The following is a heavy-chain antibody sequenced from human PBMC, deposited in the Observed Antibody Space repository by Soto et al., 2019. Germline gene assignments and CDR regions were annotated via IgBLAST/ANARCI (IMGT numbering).Heavy chain of an antibody. J-gene: IGHJ4*02. D-gene: IGHD3-9*01. Sequence: PGGSLRLSCASSGFTLIDFTMNWVRQSPGKGLEWISYIIRDSTTTTYADSVKGRFTISRDNAKNSLFLQMDSLRDEDTAVYYCARDLDWAFDNWGQGSLVTVSS. CDR1: GFTLIDFT. CDR2: IIRDSTTT. V-gene: IGHV3-48*02. CDR3: ARDLDWAFDN.